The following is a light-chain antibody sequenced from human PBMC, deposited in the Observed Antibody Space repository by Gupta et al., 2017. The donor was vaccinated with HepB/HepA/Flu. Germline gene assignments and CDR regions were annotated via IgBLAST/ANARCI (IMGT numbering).Light chain of an antibody. CDR3: QQYGSSPIT. Sequence: EIVLTQCPGTLSLSPGERATLPCRASKSVSSSYLAWYQQKPGQAPRLLISGASSRANGVPDRFSGSGSGTDFILTISRLEPEDFALYYCQQYGSSPITFGHGTRLEIK. J-gene: IGKJ5*01. CDR1: KSVSSSY. V-gene: IGKV3-20*01. CDR2: GAS.